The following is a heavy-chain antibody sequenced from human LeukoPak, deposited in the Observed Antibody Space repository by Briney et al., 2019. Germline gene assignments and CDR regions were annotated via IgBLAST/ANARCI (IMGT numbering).Heavy chain of an antibody. CDR3: ATSTYSVAAHIDY. V-gene: IGHV5-51*01. Sequence: GESLKISCKESDYTLNIYWIAWGRQMPGRGVEWMGIIFLDDSQIEYHPSFQGQITISADQSVKTAYLQWDSLQTSDPALYYCATSTYSVAAHIDYWGQGTPVTVST. CDR1: DYTLNIYW. CDR2: IFLDDSQI. J-gene: IGHJ4*02. D-gene: IGHD2-21*01.